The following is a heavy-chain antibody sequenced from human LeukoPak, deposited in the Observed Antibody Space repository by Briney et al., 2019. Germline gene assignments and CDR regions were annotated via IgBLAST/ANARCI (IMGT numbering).Heavy chain of an antibody. V-gene: IGHV3-20*01. J-gene: IGHJ5*02. CDR2: INWNGGST. CDR1: GFTFDDYA. Sequence: GGSLRLSCAASGFTFDDYAMHWVRQAPGKGLEWVSGINWNGGSTGYADSVKGRFTISRDNAKNSLYLQMNSLRAEDTALYHCARRHSSSWWFDPWGQGTLVTVSS. D-gene: IGHD6-13*01. CDR3: ARRHSSSWWFDP.